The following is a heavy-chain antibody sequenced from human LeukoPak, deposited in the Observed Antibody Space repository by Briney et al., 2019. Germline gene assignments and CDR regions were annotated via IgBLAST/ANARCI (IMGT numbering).Heavy chain of an antibody. V-gene: IGHV3-15*01. Sequence: GGSLRLSCAASGFTFSNAWMSWVRQAPGKGLERVGRINTKIDGGTTDYAAPVKGRFTISRDDSKNTLYLQMNSLKTEDTAVYYCTTIPGYSSNWYYPDYWGQGTLVTVSS. CDR3: TTIPGYSSNWYYPDY. D-gene: IGHD6-13*01. CDR1: GFTFSNAW. J-gene: IGHJ4*02. CDR2: INTKIDGGTT.